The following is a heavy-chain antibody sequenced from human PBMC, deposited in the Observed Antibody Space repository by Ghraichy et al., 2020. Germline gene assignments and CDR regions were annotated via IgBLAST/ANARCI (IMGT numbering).Heavy chain of an antibody. Sequence: GGSLRLSCAASGFTFSSYAMSWVRQAPGKGLEWVSAISGSGGSTYYADSVKGRFTISRDNSKNTLYLQMNSLRAEDTAVYYCAKGGVDSSGWYYGRNEPAGTDKAYYFDYWGQGTLVTVSS. J-gene: IGHJ4*02. V-gene: IGHV3-23*01. D-gene: IGHD6-19*01. CDR2: ISGSGGST. CDR1: GFTFSSYA. CDR3: AKGGVDSSGWYYGRNEPAGTDKAYYFDY.